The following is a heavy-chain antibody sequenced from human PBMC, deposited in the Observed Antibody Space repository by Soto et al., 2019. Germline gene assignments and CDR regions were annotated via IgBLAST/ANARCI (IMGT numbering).Heavy chain of an antibody. CDR1: GFSISSRSNY. CDR2: ISYSGST. Sequence: SGPLCLTCTATGFSISSRSNYWVCLPQPQGQGLEWIGSISYSGSTYNNPSPRSRVSMYIDTSKDQFSLKLKSVTDADTALYFCAIQWTAVVTTAYFYEWGTGALDTV. V-gene: IGHV4-39*01. J-gene: IGHJ4*02. CDR3: AIQWTAVVTTAYFYE. D-gene: IGHD4-4*01.